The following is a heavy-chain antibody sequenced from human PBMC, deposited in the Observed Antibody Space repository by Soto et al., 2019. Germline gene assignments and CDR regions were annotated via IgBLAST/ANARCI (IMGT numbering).Heavy chain of an antibody. J-gene: IGHJ2*01. CDR2: INPNSGGT. Sequence: QVQLVQSGAEVKKPGASVKVSCKASGYTFTGYYMHWVRQAPGQGLEWMGWINPNSGGTNYAQKFQGWVTMTRDTSISTAYMELSRLRSDDTAVYYCARDGDYYDSSGDWYFDLWGRGTLVTVSS. CDR3: ARDGDYYDSSGDWYFDL. CDR1: GYTFTGYY. D-gene: IGHD3-22*01. V-gene: IGHV1-2*04.